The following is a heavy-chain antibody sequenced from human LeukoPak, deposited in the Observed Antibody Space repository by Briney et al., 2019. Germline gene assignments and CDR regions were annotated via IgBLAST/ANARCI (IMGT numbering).Heavy chain of an antibody. V-gene: IGHV3-23*01. CDR2: ISGSGGST. J-gene: IGHJ6*02. D-gene: IGHD4-17*01. Sequence: GGSLRLSCAASGFTFSSYAMSWVRQAPGKGLEWVSAISGSGGSTYYADSVKGRFTISRDNSKNTLYLQMNSLRAEDTAVYYCAKVGAYYYYYGIDVWGQGTRSPSP. CDR1: GFTFSSYA. CDR3: AKVGAYYYYYGIDV.